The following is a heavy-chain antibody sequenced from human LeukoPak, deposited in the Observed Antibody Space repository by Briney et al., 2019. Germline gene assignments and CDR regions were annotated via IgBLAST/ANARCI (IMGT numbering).Heavy chain of an antibody. D-gene: IGHD3-10*01. CDR2: ISGSGGST. Sequence: GGSLRLSCAASGFTFNNYAMSWVRQAPGKGLAWVSAISGSGGSTYYADAVRGRFIITRDNSKNTLYLQMNSLRAEDTAVYYCARVVPPTDYGSGSYFWDPYYFDYWGQGTLVTVSS. CDR1: GFTFNNYA. CDR3: ARVVPPTDYGSGSYFWDPYYFDY. J-gene: IGHJ4*02. V-gene: IGHV3-23*01.